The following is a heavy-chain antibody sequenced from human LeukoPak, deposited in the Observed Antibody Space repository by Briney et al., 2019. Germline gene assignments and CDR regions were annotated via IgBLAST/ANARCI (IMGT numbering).Heavy chain of an antibody. CDR2: IYYSGST. Sequence: SETLSLTCTVSGGSISSYYWSWIRQPPGKGLEWIGYIYYSGSTYYNPSLKSRVTISVDTSKNQFSLKLSSVTAADTAVYYCARDKVSGLAVAGNNYYYGMDVWGQGTTVTVSS. CDR3: ARDKVSGLAVAGNNYYYGMDV. V-gene: IGHV4-59*12. CDR1: GGSISSYY. D-gene: IGHD6-19*01. J-gene: IGHJ6*02.